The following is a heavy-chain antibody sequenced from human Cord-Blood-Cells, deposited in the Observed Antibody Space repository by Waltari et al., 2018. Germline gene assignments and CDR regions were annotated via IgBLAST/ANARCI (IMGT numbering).Heavy chain of an antibody. CDR3: ARYENRIAAAGGFDY. CDR1: GGFVSGYY. Sequence: QVQLQQWGAGLLKPSETRSLTCAVYGGFVSGYYWSWIRPPPGKGLEWIGEINHSGSTNYNPSLKSRVTISVDTSKNQFSLKLSSVTAADTAVYYCARYENRIAAAGGFDYWGQGTLVTVSS. V-gene: IGHV4-34*01. CDR2: INHSGST. D-gene: IGHD6-13*01. J-gene: IGHJ4*02.